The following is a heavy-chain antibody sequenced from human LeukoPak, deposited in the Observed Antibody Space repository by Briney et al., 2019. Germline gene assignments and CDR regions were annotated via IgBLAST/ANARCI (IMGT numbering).Heavy chain of an antibody. D-gene: IGHD3-16*02. CDR3: AKDHSEYVWGSYRRDDY. V-gene: IGHV3-23*01. J-gene: IGHJ4*02. Sequence: PGGSLRLSCAASGFTFSSYAMSWVRQAPGKGLEWVSAISGSGGSTYYADSVKGRFTISRDNSKNTLYLQMNSLRAEDTAVYYCAKDHSEYVWGSYRRDDYRGQGTLVTVSS. CDR2: ISGSGGST. CDR1: GFTFSSYA.